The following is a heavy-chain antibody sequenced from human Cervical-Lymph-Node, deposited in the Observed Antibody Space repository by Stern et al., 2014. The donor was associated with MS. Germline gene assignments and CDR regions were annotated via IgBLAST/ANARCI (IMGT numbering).Heavy chain of an antibody. D-gene: IGHD2-2*01. CDR2: IKEDGSEQ. V-gene: IGHV3-7*01. CDR1: GFTFSRYW. J-gene: IGHJ6*02. Sequence: QLVESGGVLVQPGGSLKLSCAASGFTFSRYWMTWVRQAPGQGLEWVANIKEDGSEQYYVASGKGRFTMSRDNAKNSLYLQINSLRAEDTSVYYCARRVLVAMGGYPKTLDVWGRGTTVTVSS. CDR3: ARRVLVAMGGYPKTLDV.